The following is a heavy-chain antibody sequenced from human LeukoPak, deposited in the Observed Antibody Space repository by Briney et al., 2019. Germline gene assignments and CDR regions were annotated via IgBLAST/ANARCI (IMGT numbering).Heavy chain of an antibody. J-gene: IGHJ6*03. Sequence: ASVKVSCKASGYTFTSYDINWVRQATGQGLEWMGWMNPNSGNTGYAQKFQGRVTITRNTSISTAYMELSSLRSEDTAVYYCARGVSAQLILWPRRYYYMDVWGKGTTVTVSS. D-gene: IGHD3-10*01. CDR3: ARGVSAQLILWPRRYYYMDV. CDR1: GYTFTSYD. V-gene: IGHV1-8*03. CDR2: MNPNSGNT.